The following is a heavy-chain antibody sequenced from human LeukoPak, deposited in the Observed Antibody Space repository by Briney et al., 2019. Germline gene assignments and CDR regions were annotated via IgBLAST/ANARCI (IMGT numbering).Heavy chain of an antibody. CDR1: GFTFSSAW. J-gene: IGHJ4*02. V-gene: IGHV3-74*03. CDR3: VRDRVGPDY. Sequence: GGSLRLSCAAPGFTFSSAWMHWVRQAPGTGPVWVSRITDDATTTYADSVKGRFTISRDNAKNILYLQMNSLRAEDTAVYYCVRDRVGPDYWGQGTLVTVSS. CDR2: ITDDATT. D-gene: IGHD1-26*01.